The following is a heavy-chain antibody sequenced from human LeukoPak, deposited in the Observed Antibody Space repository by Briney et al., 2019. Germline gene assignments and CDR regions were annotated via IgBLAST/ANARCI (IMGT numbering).Heavy chain of an antibody. Sequence: GGSLRLSCAASGFTFSTTWLHWVRQTPGEGLVWVSRMNSDGSTTNYADSVKGRFTISRDNAKSTLYLQMNNLRVEDTAVYYCATGGNYRFDNWGQGTLVTVSP. CDR3: ATGGNYRFDN. CDR2: MNSDGSTT. V-gene: IGHV3-74*01. D-gene: IGHD1-7*01. J-gene: IGHJ4*02. CDR1: GFTFSTTW.